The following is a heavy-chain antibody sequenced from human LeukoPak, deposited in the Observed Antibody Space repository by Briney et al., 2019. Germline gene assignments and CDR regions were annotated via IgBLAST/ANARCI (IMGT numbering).Heavy chain of an antibody. J-gene: IGHJ4*02. CDR1: GFTFGNFA. Sequence: GGSLRLSCAASGFTFGNFAMSWVRQAPGKGLEWVSRINVDGSVTSYADSVKGRFTISRDNSKNTLYLQMNSLRAEDTAVYYCANSRTTTVVTTPFDYWGQGTLVTVSS. V-gene: IGHV3-23*01. CDR2: INVDGSVT. CDR3: ANSRTTTVVTTPFDY. D-gene: IGHD4-23*01.